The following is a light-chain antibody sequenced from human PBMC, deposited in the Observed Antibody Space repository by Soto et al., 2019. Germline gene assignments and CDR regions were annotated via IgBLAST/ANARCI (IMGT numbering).Light chain of an antibody. Sequence: QSVLTQPPSASGSPGQSVTISCTGTSSDVGGYNYVSWYQQHPGKAPKLMIYEVSKRPSGVPDRFSGSKSGNTASLTVSGLEAEDDADYYCSSDAGSTVVFGGGTKLTVL. CDR3: SSDAGSTVV. CDR2: EVS. V-gene: IGLV2-8*01. CDR1: SSDVGGYNY. J-gene: IGLJ2*01.